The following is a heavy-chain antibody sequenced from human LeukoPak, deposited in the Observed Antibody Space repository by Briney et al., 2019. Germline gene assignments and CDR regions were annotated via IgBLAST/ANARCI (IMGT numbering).Heavy chain of an antibody. CDR3: ARGYGDGYAYY. J-gene: IGHJ4*02. Sequence: PSETLSLTCAVYGGSFSGYYWSWIRQPPGKGLEWIGEINHSGSTNYNPSLKSRVTISVDTSKNQFSLKLSSVTAADTAVYYCARGYGDGYAYYWGQGTLVTVSS. CDR2: INHSGST. CDR1: GGSFSGYY. D-gene: IGHD5-24*01. V-gene: IGHV4-34*01.